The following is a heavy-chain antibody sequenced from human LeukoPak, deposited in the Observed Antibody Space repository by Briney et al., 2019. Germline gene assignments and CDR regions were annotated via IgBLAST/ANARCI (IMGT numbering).Heavy chain of an antibody. CDR2: INHSGST. CDR3: ASALKAVARDYMDV. V-gene: IGHV4-34*01. Sequence: PSETLSLTCAVYGGSFSGYYWSWIRQPPGKGLEWIGEINHSGSTNYNPSLKSRVTISVDTSKNQFSLRLSSVTAADTAVYYCASALKAVARDYMDVWAKGTTVTIFS. CDR1: GGSFSGYY. D-gene: IGHD6-19*01. J-gene: IGHJ6*03.